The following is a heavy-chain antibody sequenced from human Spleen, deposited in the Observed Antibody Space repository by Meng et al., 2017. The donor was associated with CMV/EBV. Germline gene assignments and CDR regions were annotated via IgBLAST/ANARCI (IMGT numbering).Heavy chain of an antibody. J-gene: IGHJ4*02. CDR1: GFSFSLYA. D-gene: IGHD3-10*01. CDR2: IYGGGDRT. Sequence: GESLKISCAASGFSFSLYAMSWVRQAPGRGLEWVSVIYGGGDRTYYADSVKGRFTMSRDNSKNTVYVQMNSLRAEDTAIYYCAKDRGGASSHYFDHWGQGILVTVSS. V-gene: IGHV3-23*03. CDR3: AKDRGGASSHYFDH.